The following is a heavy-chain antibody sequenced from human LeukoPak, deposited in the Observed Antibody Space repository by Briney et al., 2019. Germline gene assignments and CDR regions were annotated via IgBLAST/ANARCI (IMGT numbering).Heavy chain of an antibody. CDR1: GGSISCSSYY. J-gene: IGHJ4*02. V-gene: IGHV4-39*01. Sequence: SETLSLTCTVSGGSISCSSYYWGWIRQPPGKGLEWIGSIYYSGSTYYNPSLKSRVTISVDTSKNQFSLKLSSVTAADTAVYYCARHSSGQGYFDYWGQGTLVTVSS. D-gene: IGHD6-19*01. CDR3: ARHSSGQGYFDY. CDR2: IYYSGST.